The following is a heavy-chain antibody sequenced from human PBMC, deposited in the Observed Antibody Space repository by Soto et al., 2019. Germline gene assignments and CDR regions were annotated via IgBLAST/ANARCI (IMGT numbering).Heavy chain of an antibody. CDR3: VKDRDSNSWPSRDV. Sequence: ASVKVSCKTSGYTFTRNGISWVRQAPGQGLEWMGWISPKSGSIKYAQKLQGRVIMTTDTSTSTAYMELRSLRSDDTAVYYCVKDRDSNSWPSRDVWGPGTTVTVSS. CDR1: GYTFTRNG. J-gene: IGHJ6*02. D-gene: IGHD3-22*01. V-gene: IGHV1-18*01. CDR2: ISPKSGSI.